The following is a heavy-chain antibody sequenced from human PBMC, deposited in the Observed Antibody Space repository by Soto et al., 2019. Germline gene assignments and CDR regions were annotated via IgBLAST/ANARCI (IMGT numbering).Heavy chain of an antibody. Sequence: QVQLVQSGAEVKKSGASVKVSCKASGYTFTNYAMHWVHQAPGQRLEWMGWINAGNGNTKYSQQFQGRVTITRDTSARTAYMELSSLRSEDTAVYYCARAAYCGSDSCSDAFDIWGQGTVVTVSS. CDR1: GYTFTNYA. D-gene: IGHD2-21*02. J-gene: IGHJ3*02. CDR3: ARAAYCGSDSCSDAFDI. CDR2: INAGNGNT. V-gene: IGHV1-3*01.